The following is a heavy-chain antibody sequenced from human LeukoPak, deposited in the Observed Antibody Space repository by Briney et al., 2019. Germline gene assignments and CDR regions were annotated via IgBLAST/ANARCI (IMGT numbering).Heavy chain of an antibody. J-gene: IGHJ4*02. CDR2: IYTSGST. CDR1: GGSISSYY. D-gene: IGHD3-3*01. CDR3: ARGSGSYDFWSGTNYFDY. V-gene: IGHV4-4*07. Sequence: PSETLSLTCTVSGGSISSYYWSWIRQPAGKGLEWIGRIYTSGSTNYNPSLKSRVAMSVDTSKNQFSLKLSSVTAADTAVYYCARGSGSYDFWSGTNYFDYWGQGTLVTVSS.